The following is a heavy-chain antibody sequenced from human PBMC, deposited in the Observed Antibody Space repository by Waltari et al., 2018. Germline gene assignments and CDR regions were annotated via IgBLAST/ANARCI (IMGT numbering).Heavy chain of an antibody. J-gene: IGHJ5*02. V-gene: IGHV4-39*01. D-gene: IGHD1-7*01. Sequence: QLQLQASGPGLVKPSETLSLTCTVSGGSIRSSSYYWGWLRQPPGKGLEWIGSIYYSGSTYYNPSLKSRVTISVDTSKNQFSLKLSSVTAADTAVYYCARRGNSHPNWFDPWGQGTLVTVSS. CDR1: GGSIRSSSYY. CDR3: ARRGNSHPNWFDP. CDR2: IYYSGST.